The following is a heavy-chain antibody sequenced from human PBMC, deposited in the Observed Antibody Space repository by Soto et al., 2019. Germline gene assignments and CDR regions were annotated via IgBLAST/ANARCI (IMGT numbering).Heavy chain of an antibody. V-gene: IGHV4-30-2*01. J-gene: IGHJ3*02. CDR2: MYHSGST. CDR3: AMGDSSGYYFDSFDI. Sequence: SDTLSLTCAFSCFSIISGGYSWSWTRQPPGKGLEWIGYMYHSGSTYYNPSLKSRVTISIDRSKNQFSLKLSSVTAADTAVYYCAMGDSSGYYFDSFDIWAQGTMVT. D-gene: IGHD3-22*01. CDR1: CFSIISGGYS.